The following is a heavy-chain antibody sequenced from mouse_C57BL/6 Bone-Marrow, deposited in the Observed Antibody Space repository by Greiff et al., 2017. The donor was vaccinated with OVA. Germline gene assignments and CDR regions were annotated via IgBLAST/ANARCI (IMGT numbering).Heavy chain of an antibody. CDR1: GFTFSDYG. CDR3: ARTAQVTDAMDY. V-gene: IGHV5-15*04. CDR2: ISNLAYSI. Sequence: EVKLEESGGGLVQPGGSLKLSCAASGFTFSDYGMAWVRQAPRKGPEWVAFISNLAYSIYYADTVTGRFTISRENAKNTLYLEMSSLRSEDTAMYYCARTAQVTDAMDYWGQGTSVTVAS. D-gene: IGHD3-2*02. J-gene: IGHJ4*01.